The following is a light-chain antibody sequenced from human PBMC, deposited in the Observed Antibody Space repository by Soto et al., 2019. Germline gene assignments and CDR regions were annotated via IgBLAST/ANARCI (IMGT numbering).Light chain of an antibody. CDR3: QQYSDLPMT. CDR1: QSVSNTH. J-gene: IGKJ5*01. V-gene: IGKV3-20*01. CDR2: GAS. Sequence: EIVLTQSPGALSLSPGESATLSCRSSQSVSNTHVAWYQQRPGQAPRLLIYGASRRATGIPDRFSGSASGTDFTLTISRLEPEDFAVYFCQQYSDLPMTFGQGTRLEIK.